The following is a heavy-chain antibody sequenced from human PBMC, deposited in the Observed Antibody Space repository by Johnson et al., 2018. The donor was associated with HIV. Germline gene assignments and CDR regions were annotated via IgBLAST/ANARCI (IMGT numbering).Heavy chain of an antibody. CDR1: GFTVSSNY. D-gene: IGHD1-7*01. CDR2: MSSDGFNK. V-gene: IGHV3-30*14. Sequence: QVLLVESGGGVVQPGGSLRLSCAASGFTVSSNYMSWVRQAPGKGLEWVAVMSSDGFNKYYADSVKGRFTISRDNSKNTLYLQMNSLRAEDTAVYYCARDRAWNYEGAFDIWGQGTMVTVSS. J-gene: IGHJ3*02. CDR3: ARDRAWNYEGAFDI.